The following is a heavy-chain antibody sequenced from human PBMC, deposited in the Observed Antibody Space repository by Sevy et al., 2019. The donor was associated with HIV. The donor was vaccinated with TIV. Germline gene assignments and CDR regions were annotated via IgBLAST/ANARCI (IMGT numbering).Heavy chain of an antibody. D-gene: IGHD5-12*01. J-gene: IGHJ4*02. CDR1: GFTFSSYS. Sequence: GGSLRLSCAASGFTFSSYSMNWVRQAPGKGLEWVSSISSSSSYIYYADSVKGRFTISRDNAKNSLYLQMNSLRAEDTAEYYCARDRISGDGYNLGAFDYWGQGTLVTVSS. CDR3: ARDRISGDGYNLGAFDY. V-gene: IGHV3-21*01. CDR2: ISSSSSYI.